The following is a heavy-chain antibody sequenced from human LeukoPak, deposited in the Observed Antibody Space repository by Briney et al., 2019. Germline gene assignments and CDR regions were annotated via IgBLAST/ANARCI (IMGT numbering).Heavy chain of an antibody. Sequence: SETLSLTCTVSGGSISSSSYYWGWLRQPPGKGLEWIVSIYYSGSTYYNPSLKSRITISVDTSKNQFSLKLSSVTAADTAVYYRARVDGANYGYYYYYYYMDVWGKGTTVTVSS. CDR3: ARVDGANYGYYYYYYYMDV. CDR2: IYYSGST. V-gene: IGHV4-39*07. D-gene: IGHD4-17*01. J-gene: IGHJ6*03. CDR1: GGSISSSSYY.